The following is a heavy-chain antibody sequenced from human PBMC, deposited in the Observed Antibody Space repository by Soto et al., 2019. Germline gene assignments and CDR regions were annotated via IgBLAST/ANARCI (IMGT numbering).Heavy chain of an antibody. Sequence: ASVKVSCKASGFTFSSFALQWVRLARGQRLEWIGWIVVGTGNTNYAQKFQGRVTMTTDMSTSTAYMELSSLRSDDTAVYYCARAPMSGYQTNWFDPWGQGTLVTVSS. CDR3: ARAPMSGYQTNWFDP. CDR1: GFTFSSFA. V-gene: IGHV1-58*01. J-gene: IGHJ5*02. D-gene: IGHD3-3*01. CDR2: IVVGTGNT.